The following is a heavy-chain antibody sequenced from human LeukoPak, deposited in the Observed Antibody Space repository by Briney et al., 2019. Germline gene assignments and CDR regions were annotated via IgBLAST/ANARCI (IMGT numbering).Heavy chain of an antibody. Sequence: GGSLRLSCAASGFTFSSYSMNWVRQAPGKGLEWVSSISSSGSYIYYADSVKGRFTISRDNAKNSLYLQMNSLRAEDTAVYYCAREAIDIVVVVAAHDAFDIWGQGTMVTVSS. J-gene: IGHJ3*02. D-gene: IGHD2-15*01. V-gene: IGHV3-21*01. CDR1: GFTFSSYS. CDR3: AREAIDIVVVVAAHDAFDI. CDR2: ISSSGSYI.